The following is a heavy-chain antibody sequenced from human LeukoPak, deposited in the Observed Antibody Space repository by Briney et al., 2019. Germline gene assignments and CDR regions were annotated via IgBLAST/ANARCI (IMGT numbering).Heavy chain of an antibody. Sequence: ASVKVSCKASGYTFTDYYIHWVRQAPGQGLEWMGRSNPNSGVTNYAQKFQGRVTMTRDTSISTAYMELTRLRPDDTAIYYCSRDIGGPSAIWGQGTMVTVSS. CDR2: SNPNSGVT. CDR3: SRDIGGPSAI. V-gene: IGHV1-2*06. J-gene: IGHJ3*02. CDR1: GYTFTDYY. D-gene: IGHD1-26*01.